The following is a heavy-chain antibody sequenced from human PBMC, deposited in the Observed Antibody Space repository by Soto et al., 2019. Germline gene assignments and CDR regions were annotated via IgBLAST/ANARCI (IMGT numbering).Heavy chain of an antibody. J-gene: IGHJ4*02. D-gene: IGHD2-15*01. Sequence: QVQLQESGPGLVKPSQTLSLTCTVSGGSISSGGYYWSWIRQHPGKGLEWIGYIYYSGSTYYNPSLKSRVTISVDTSKNQFSLKLTSVTAADTPVYYCARDKGRYCSGGSCGGVDYWGQGTLVTVSS. CDR2: IYYSGST. CDR3: ARDKGRYCSGGSCGGVDY. V-gene: IGHV4-31*03. CDR1: GGSISSGGYY.